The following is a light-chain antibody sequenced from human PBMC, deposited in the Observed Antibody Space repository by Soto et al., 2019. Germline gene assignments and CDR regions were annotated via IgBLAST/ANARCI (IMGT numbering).Light chain of an antibody. Sequence: IVLTHSPASLSLSPGEGFTLSFGASQSIGSYLTWYQHKPGQAPRLLIYDASKRATGIPARFSGSGSGTDFILTISSLEPEDFAVYYCQQRSNWPWTFGQGTKVDIK. CDR3: QQRSNWPWT. CDR2: DAS. CDR1: QSIGSY. V-gene: IGKV3-11*01. J-gene: IGKJ1*01.